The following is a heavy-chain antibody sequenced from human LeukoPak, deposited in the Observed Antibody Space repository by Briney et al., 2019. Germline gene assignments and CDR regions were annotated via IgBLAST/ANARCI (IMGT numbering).Heavy chain of an antibody. CDR3: ARVEYSSSWDNWFDP. Sequence: SETLSLTCTVSGGSVSSGSYYWSWIRQPPGKGLEWIGNIYYSGSTNYNPSLKSRVTISLDTSKNQFSLKLSSVTAADTAVYYCARVEYSSSWDNWFDPWGQGTLVTVSS. J-gene: IGHJ5*02. CDR2: IYYSGST. V-gene: IGHV4-61*01. D-gene: IGHD6-13*01. CDR1: GGSVSSGSYY.